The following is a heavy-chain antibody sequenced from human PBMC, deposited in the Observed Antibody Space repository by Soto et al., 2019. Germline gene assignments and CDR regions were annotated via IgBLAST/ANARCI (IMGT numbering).Heavy chain of an antibody. CDR1: GFTFTSSA. Sequence: GASVKVSCKASGFTFTSSAVQWVRQARGQRLEWIGWIVVGSGNTNYAQKFQDRVTITRDMSTSTAYMELSSLRSEDTAVYYCARDWATSDSSSWYYYYYYGMDVWGQGTTVTVSS. D-gene: IGHD6-13*01. CDR2: IVVGSGNT. CDR3: ARDWATSDSSSWYYYYYYGMDV. V-gene: IGHV1-58*01. J-gene: IGHJ6*02.